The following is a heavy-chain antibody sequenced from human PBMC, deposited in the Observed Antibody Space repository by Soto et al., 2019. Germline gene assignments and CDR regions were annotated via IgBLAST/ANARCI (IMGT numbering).Heavy chain of an antibody. V-gene: IGHV1-46*01. CDR3: AREGNYYDSSGYLPIQYYYYYGMDV. CDR1: GYALTSYY. Sequence: ASVKVSCKASGYALTSYYMHWVRQAPGQGLEWMGIINPSGGSTSYAQKFQGRVTMTRDTSTSTVYMELSSLRSEDTAVYYCAREGNYYDSSGYLPIQYYYYYGMDVWGQGTTVTVSS. CDR2: INPSGGST. D-gene: IGHD3-22*01. J-gene: IGHJ6*02.